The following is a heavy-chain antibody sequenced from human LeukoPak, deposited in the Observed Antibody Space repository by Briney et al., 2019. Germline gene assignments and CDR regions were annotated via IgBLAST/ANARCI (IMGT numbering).Heavy chain of an antibody. CDR3: ARVRGSGSYFPHVGYYYGMDV. CDR2: INHIGST. D-gene: IGHD1-26*01. J-gene: IGHJ6*02. CDR1: GGSISGYY. Sequence: SETLSLTCTVSGGSISGYYWSWIRQPPGKGPEWIGEINHIGSTNYNPSLKSRVTISVDTSKNQFSLKLSSVTAADTAVYYCARVRGSGSYFPHVGYYYGMDVWGQGTTVTVSS. V-gene: IGHV4-34*01.